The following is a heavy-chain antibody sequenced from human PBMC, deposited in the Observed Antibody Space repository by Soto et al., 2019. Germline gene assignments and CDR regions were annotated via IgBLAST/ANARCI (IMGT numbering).Heavy chain of an antibody. CDR2: IFSSGST. J-gene: IGHJ4*02. CDR1: GGSISNFY. CDR3: ARQRRDFDY. Sequence: SETLSLTCTVSGGSISNFYWSWIRQPPGKGLQWIGYIFSSGSTNYNPSLKSRVTISVNTSKNQFSLNLNSVTAADTAVYYCARQRRDFDYWGQGSLVTVSS. V-gene: IGHV4-59*08.